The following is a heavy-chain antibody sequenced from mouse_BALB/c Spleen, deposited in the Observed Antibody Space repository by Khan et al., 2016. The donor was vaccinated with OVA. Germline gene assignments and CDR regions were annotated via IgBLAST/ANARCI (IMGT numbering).Heavy chain of an antibody. CDR3: TSAGGDGSSFAY. CDR2: IYPSDSDT. CDR1: GYTFTNYW. V-gene: IGHV1-69*02. Sequence: VQLQQSGTELVRPGASVKLSCKASGYTFTNYWINWVKQRPGQGLEWIGNIYPSDSDTNYNQKFKDKATLTVDKSSSTASMELSSPTSEDSAVXYCTSAGGDGSSFAYWGQGTLVTVSA. J-gene: IGHJ3*01. D-gene: IGHD2-3*01.